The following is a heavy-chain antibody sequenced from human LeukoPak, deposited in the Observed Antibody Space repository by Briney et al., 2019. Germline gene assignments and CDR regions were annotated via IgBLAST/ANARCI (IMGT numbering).Heavy chain of an antibody. CDR1: GGSISSYY. Sequence: SETLSLTCTVSGGSISSYYWSWIRQPPGKGLEWIGSIYHSGSTYYNPSLKSRVTISVDTSKNQFSLKLTSVTAADTAVYYCARDNLGFGDLSKYYFDYWGQGTLVTVSS. D-gene: IGHD3-16*01. J-gene: IGHJ4*02. CDR2: IYHSGST. V-gene: IGHV4-38-2*02. CDR3: ARDNLGFGDLSKYYFDY.